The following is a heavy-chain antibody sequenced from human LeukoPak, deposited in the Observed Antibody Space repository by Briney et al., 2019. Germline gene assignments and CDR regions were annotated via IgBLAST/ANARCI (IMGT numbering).Heavy chain of an antibody. CDR1: GFTFSNYA. CDR2: FSGSGVST. Sequence: GGSLRLSCAASGFTFSNYAVSWVRQAPGKGLEWVSAFSGSGVSTYYADSVKGRFSISRDNSKNTLYLQMNSLRAEDTAVYYCAKAGSMATPTPYYFDYWGQGTLVTVSS. CDR3: AKAGSMATPTPYYFDY. V-gene: IGHV3-23*01. J-gene: IGHJ4*02. D-gene: IGHD5-24*01.